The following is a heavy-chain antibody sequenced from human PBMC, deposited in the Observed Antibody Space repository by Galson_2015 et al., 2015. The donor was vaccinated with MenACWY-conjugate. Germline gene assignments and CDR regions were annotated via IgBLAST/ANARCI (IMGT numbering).Heavy chain of an antibody. J-gene: IGHJ4*02. Sequence: SLRLSCAASGFTFSNFWMSWVRQAPGKEPEWVASIKQDGSEKYLVDSVKGRFTISRDSAENSLFLQMNSLRAEDTAVYYCARERWVRGVFFDQWGQGTLVTVSS. CDR2: IKQDGSEK. CDR3: ARERWVRGVFFDQ. V-gene: IGHV3-7*01. D-gene: IGHD3-10*01. CDR1: GFTFSNFW.